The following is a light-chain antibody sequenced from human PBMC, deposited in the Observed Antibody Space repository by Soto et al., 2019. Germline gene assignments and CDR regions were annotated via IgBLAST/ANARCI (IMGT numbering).Light chain of an antibody. J-gene: IGKJ1*01. CDR1: QSPLHSDGYNY. Sequence: DIVMTQSPLSLPVTPGEPASISCRSSQSPLHSDGYNYLDWYLQKPGQSPQLLIYLGSIRASGVPDRFSGSGSGTHFTLKISRVEAEDVGVYYCMQSLQTPRTFGPGTRVEIK. CDR2: LGS. CDR3: MQSLQTPRT. V-gene: IGKV2-28*01.